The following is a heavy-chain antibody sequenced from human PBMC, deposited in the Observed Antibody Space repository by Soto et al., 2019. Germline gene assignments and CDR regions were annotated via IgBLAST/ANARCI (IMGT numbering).Heavy chain of an antibody. Sequence: QVQLVESGGGVVQPGRSLRLSCAASGFTFSSYAMHWVRQAPGKGLEWVAVISYDGSNKYYADSVKGRFTISRDNSKNTLYLQMNSLRGEDTAVYYCARDELVSLWLTHYYYGMDVWGQGTTVTVSS. CDR2: ISYDGSNK. CDR3: ARDELVSLWLTHYYYGMDV. D-gene: IGHD5-18*01. J-gene: IGHJ6*02. V-gene: IGHV3-30-3*01. CDR1: GFTFSSYA.